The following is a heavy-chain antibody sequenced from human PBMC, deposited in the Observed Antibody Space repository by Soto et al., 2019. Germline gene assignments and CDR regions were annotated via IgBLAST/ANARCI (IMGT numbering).Heavy chain of an antibody. J-gene: IGHJ4*02. CDR2: FDPEGGEA. CDR3: ARSLTMVRGVPNFDY. D-gene: IGHD3-10*01. CDR1: GHTLTEFS. V-gene: IGHV1-24*01. Sequence: GASVKVSCKISGHTLTEFSIHWVRQAPGKGLEWMGGFDPEGGEAIYAQKFQGRVTMTRDTSTSTVYMELSSLRSEDTAVYYCARSLTMVRGVPNFDYWGQGTLVTVSS.